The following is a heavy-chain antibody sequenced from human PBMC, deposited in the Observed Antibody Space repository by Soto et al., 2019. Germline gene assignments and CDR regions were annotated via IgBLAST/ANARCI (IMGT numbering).Heavy chain of an antibody. CDR3: AKGGIQFIVVPSTYYFDY. CDR2: ISGSGGST. CDR1: GFTFSSYA. V-gene: IGHV3-23*01. J-gene: IGHJ4*02. Sequence: GGSLRLSCAASGFTFSSYAMSWVRQAPGKGLEWVSAISGSGGSTYYADSVKGRFTISRDNSKNTLYLQMNSLRAEDTAVYYCAKGGIQFIVVPSTYYFDYWGQGTLVTVSS. D-gene: IGHD2-2*01.